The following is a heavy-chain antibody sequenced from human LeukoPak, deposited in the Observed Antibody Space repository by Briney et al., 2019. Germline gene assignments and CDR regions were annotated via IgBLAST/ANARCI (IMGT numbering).Heavy chain of an antibody. V-gene: IGHV1-18*01. CDR2: ISAYNGNT. J-gene: IGHJ6*02. D-gene: IGHD6-19*01. CDR1: GYTFTSYG. CDR3: ASPHSGSGWYYYGMDV. Sequence: ASVKVSCKASGYTFTSYGISWVRQAPGQGLEWMGWISAYNGNTNYAQKLQGRVTMTTDTSTSTAYMELRSLRSDDTAVYYCASPHSGSGWYYYGMDVWGQGTTVTVSS.